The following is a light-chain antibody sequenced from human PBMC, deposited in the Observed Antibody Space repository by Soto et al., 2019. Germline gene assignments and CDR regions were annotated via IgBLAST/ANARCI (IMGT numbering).Light chain of an antibody. V-gene: IGLV1-40*01. CDR2: GNS. CDR3: QSYDSSLSGVV. CDR1: SSNIGAGYD. J-gene: IGLJ2*01. Sequence: QSVLTQPPSVSGAPGQRVTISCTGSSSNIGAGYDVHWYQQLPGTAPKLLIYGNSNRPSGVPDRFSGSKSGTSASLAITGRQAEDEADYDSQSYDSSLSGVVFGGGTKLTVL.